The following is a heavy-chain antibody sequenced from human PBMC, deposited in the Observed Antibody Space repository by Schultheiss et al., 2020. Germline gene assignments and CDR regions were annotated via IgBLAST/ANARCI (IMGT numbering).Heavy chain of an antibody. D-gene: IGHD3-22*01. V-gene: IGHV3-33*06. CDR1: GFTFRSYG. CDR2: IWYDGSNK. CDR3: AKGRSGYLDY. J-gene: IGHJ4*02. Sequence: SCAASGFTFRSYGMHWVRQAPGKGLEWVAVIWYDGSNKYYADSVKGRFTISRDNSKNTLYLQMNSLRAEDTAVYYCAKGRSGYLDYWGQGTLVTVSS.